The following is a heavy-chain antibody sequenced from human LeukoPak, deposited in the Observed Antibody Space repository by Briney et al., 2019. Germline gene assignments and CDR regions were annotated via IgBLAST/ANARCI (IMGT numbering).Heavy chain of an antibody. CDR1: GFTFSSYV. V-gene: IGHV3-23*01. D-gene: IGHD3-10*01. CDR2: LTGSGGAA. CDR3: ANDFRYYFGSGTAS. Sequence: PGGSLRLSCAASGFTFSSYVMFWVREAPGEGLEWVSYLTGSGGAADYADSVKGRFTTSRDNSKNTVYLQMNSLSAEDTAIYYCANDFRYYFGSGTASWGQGTLVTVSS. J-gene: IGHJ5*02.